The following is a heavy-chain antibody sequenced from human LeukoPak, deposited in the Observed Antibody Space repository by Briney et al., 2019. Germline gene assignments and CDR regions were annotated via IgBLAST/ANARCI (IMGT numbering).Heavy chain of an antibody. V-gene: IGHV3-11*01. D-gene: IGHD1-7*01. Sequence: LSLTCTVSGGSISSGGYYWSWIRQAPGKGLEWVSYISSSGSTIYYADSVKGRFTISRDNAKNSLYLQMNSLRAEDTAVYYCARGTGNYEGEGDYWGQGTLVTVSS. CDR1: GGSISSGGYY. J-gene: IGHJ4*02. CDR2: ISSSGSTI. CDR3: ARGTGNYEGEGDY.